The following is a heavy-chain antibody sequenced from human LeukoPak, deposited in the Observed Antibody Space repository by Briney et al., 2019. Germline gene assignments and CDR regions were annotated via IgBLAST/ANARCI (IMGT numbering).Heavy chain of an antibody. V-gene: IGHV1-69*04. CDR1: GGTFSSYA. D-gene: IGHD4-23*01. Sequence: SVKASCKASGGTFSSYAISWVRQAPGQGLEWMGRIIPILGIANYAQKFQGRVTITADKSTSTAYMELSSLRSEDTAVYYCARGSLYGGNSGHAFDIWGQGTMVTVSS. CDR2: IIPILGIA. CDR3: ARGSLYGGNSGHAFDI. J-gene: IGHJ3*02.